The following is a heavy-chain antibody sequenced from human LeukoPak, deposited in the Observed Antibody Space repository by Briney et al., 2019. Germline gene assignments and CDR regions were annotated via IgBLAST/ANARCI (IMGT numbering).Heavy chain of an antibody. Sequence: SETLSLTCTVSGGSISSSSYYWGWIRQPPGKGLEWIGSIYYSGSTYYNPSLKSRVTISVDTSKNQFSLKLSSVTAADTAVYYCARQGLRFLEWLFPYYFDYWGQGTLVTVSS. CDR3: ARQGLRFLEWLFPYYFDY. J-gene: IGHJ4*02. CDR2: IYYSGST. V-gene: IGHV4-39*01. CDR1: GGSISSSSYY. D-gene: IGHD3-3*01.